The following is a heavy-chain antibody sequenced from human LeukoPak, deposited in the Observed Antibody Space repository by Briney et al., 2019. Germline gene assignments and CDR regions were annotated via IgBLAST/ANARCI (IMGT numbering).Heavy chain of an antibody. CDR2: IWYDGSNK. D-gene: IGHD1-14*01. J-gene: IGHJ4*02. CDR3: AGDNDYNPLVY. V-gene: IGHV3-33*01. CDR1: GFTFRSHG. Sequence: GTSLRLSCAASGFTFRSHGMHWVRQAPGKGLEWVAFIWYDGSNKYYTDSVKGRFTISRDNSKNTLYLQMNSLRAEDTAVYYCAGDNDYNPLVYWGQGTLVTVSS.